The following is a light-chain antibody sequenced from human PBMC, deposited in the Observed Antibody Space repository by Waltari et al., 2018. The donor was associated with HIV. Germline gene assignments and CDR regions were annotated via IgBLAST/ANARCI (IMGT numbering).Light chain of an antibody. CDR3: QQYDNLPIT. J-gene: IGKJ5*01. V-gene: IGKV1-33*01. CDR1: QAISNY. Sequence: DIQMTQSPSSLSASVGDRVTITCQASQAISNYLIWYQQKPGKAPKLLIYDASKLETGVPSRFSGSRSGTDFTFTSSSLQPEDIATYYCQQYDNLPITFGQGTRLEIK. CDR2: DAS.